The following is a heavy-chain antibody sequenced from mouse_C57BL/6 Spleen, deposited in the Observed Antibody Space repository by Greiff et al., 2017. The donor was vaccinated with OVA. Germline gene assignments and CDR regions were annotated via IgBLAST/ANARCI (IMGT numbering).Heavy chain of an antibody. CDR2: IDPENGDT. Sequence: VQLQQSGAELVRPGASVKLSCTASGFNIKDDYMHWVKQRPEQGLEWIGWIDPENGDTEYASKFQGKATITADTYYKTAYLPLRSLTSEDTAFYYCTTGEGTAQAGYAMDYWGQGTSVTVSS. D-gene: IGHD3-2*02. V-gene: IGHV14-4*01. CDR1: GFNIKDDY. J-gene: IGHJ4*01. CDR3: TTGEGTAQAGYAMDY.